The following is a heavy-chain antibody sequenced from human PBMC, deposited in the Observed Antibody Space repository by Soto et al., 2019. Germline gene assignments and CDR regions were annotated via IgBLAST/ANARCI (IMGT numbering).Heavy chain of an antibody. V-gene: IGHV3-15*01. CDR3: SLSSKPYYYYYYGMDV. CDR2: IKSKTDGGTT. Sequence: VGSLRLSCAASGFTFSNAWMSWVRQAPGKGLEWVGRIKSKTDGGTTDYAAPVKGRFTISRDDSKNTLYLEMNRLKTEDTAVYYCSLSSKPYYYYYYGMDVWGQGTTVTVSS. CDR1: GFTFSNAW. J-gene: IGHJ6*02. D-gene: IGHD2-2*01.